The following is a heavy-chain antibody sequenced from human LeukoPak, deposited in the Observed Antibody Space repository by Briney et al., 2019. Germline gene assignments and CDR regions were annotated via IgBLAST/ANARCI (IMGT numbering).Heavy chain of an antibody. D-gene: IGHD2-2*01. CDR1: GYTFTGYY. V-gene: IGHV1-2*04. CDR3: ARAQRWDCSSTSCYFDY. Sequence: ASVKVSCKASGYTFTGYYMHWVRQAPGQGLEWMGWINPNSGGTNYAQKFQGWVTMTRDTSISTAYMELSRLRPDDTAVYYCARAQRWDCSSTSCYFDYWGQGTLVTVSS. CDR2: INPNSGGT. J-gene: IGHJ4*02.